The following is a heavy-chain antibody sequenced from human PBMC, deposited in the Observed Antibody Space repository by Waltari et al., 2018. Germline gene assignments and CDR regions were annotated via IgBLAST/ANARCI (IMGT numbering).Heavy chain of an antibody. V-gene: IGHV3-30*16. CDR2: ISSDGSDK. J-gene: IGHJ4*02. Sequence: QEQLAESGGGVVQRGGSLRPSCSGSGFPFSSFAIHWVRQAPGRGLEWLTFISSDGSDKYYADSVKGRFSISRDNSRNSVFLEADSLRPEDTAIYYCARTQYSFDFDCWGQGTLVTVSP. CDR3: ARTQYSFDFDC. CDR1: GFPFSSFA. D-gene: IGHD4-4*01.